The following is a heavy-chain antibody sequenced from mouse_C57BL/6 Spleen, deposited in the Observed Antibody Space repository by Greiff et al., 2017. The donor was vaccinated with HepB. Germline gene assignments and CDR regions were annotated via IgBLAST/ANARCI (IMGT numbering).Heavy chain of an antibody. CDR1: GFTFTDYY. Sequence: DVKLVESGGGLVQPGGSLSLSCAASGFTFTDYYMSWVRQPPGKALEWLGFIRNKANGYTTEYSASVKGRFTISRDNSQSILYLQMNALRAEDSATYYCARYIFDGLLYYAMDYWGQGTSVTVSS. CDR2: IRNKANGYTT. V-gene: IGHV7-3*01. D-gene: IGHD2-3*01. J-gene: IGHJ4*01. CDR3: ARYIFDGLLYYAMDY.